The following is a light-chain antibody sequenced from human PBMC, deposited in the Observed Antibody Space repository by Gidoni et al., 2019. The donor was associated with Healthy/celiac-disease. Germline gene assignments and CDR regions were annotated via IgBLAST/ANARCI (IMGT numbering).Light chain of an antibody. J-gene: IGKJ1*01. CDR2: AES. Sequence: IWMTQSPSLLAAATGERATISCRMSQGIRNYLAWYQQKPGKAPELLIYAESTLQSGVPSRFVGSGFGPDFTLPTSCLHSEDFATYYCKQYYTFPPAFGQGTKVEIK. CDR3: KQYYTFPPA. CDR1: QGIRNY. V-gene: IGKV1D-8*01.